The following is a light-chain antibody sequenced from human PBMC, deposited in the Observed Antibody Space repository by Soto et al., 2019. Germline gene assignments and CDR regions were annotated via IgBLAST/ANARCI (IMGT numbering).Light chain of an antibody. CDR3: AAWDDTLSGPDVV. CDR1: SSNLGSNY. CDR2: TNN. Sequence: QSVLTQPPSASGTPGQRVTISGSGSSSNLGSNYVYWYQQLPGTAPKLLIYTNNQRLSGVPDRFSGSKSGTSASLAISGLRSEDEADYYCAAWDDTLSGPDVVFGGGPKLTVL. J-gene: IGLJ2*01. V-gene: IGLV1-47*01.